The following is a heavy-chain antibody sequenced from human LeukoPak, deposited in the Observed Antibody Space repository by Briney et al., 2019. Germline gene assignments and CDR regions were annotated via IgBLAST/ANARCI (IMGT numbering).Heavy chain of an antibody. CDR2: ISSNGGST. CDR1: GFTFSSYA. V-gene: IGHV3-64*01. J-gene: IGHJ4*02. D-gene: IGHD3-22*01. Sequence: GGSLRLSCAASGFTFSSYAMHWVRQAPGKGLEYVSAISSNGGSTYYANSVKGRLTISRDNSKNTLYLQMGSPRAEDMAVYYCARENYYDSSGYYYGQAHFDYWGQGTLVTVSS. CDR3: ARENYYDSSGYYYGQAHFDY.